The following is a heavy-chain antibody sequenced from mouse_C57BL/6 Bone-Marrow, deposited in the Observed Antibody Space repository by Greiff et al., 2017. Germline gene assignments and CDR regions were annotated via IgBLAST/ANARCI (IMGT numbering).Heavy chain of an antibody. CDR3: ARHSLYYYGSRGYYAMDY. V-gene: IGHV1-62-2*01. J-gene: IGHJ4*01. CDR2: FYPGSGSI. CDR1: GYTFTEYT. D-gene: IGHD1-1*01. Sequence: VQVVESGAELVKPGASVKLSCKASGYTFTEYTIHWVKQRSGQGLEWIGWFYPGSGSIKYNEKFKDKATLTADKSSSTVYMELSRLTSEDSAVYFCARHSLYYYGSRGYYAMDYWGQGTSVTVSS.